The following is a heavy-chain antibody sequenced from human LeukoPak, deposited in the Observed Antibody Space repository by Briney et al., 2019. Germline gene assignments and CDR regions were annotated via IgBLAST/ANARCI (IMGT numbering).Heavy chain of an antibody. CDR1: GGTFSSYA. D-gene: IGHD3-10*01. J-gene: IGHJ4*02. CDR3: ASLYGSGSYGDY. Sequence: ASVKVSCKASGGTFSSYAISWVRQAPGQGLEWMGWISAYNGNTNYAQKLQGRVTMTTDTSTSTAYMELRSLRSDDTAVYYCASLYGSGSYGDYWGQGTLVTVSS. CDR2: ISAYNGNT. V-gene: IGHV1-18*01.